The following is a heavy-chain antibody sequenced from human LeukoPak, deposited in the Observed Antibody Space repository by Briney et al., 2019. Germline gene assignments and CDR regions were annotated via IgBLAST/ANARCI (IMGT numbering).Heavy chain of an antibody. D-gene: IGHD3-3*01. CDR3: ACDGGVVTTGYYFDY. CDR2: ISSSGSTI. CDR1: GFTFSSYE. J-gene: IGHJ4*02. V-gene: IGHV3-48*03. Sequence: PGGSLSLSCAASGFTFSSYEMNWVRQAPGKGLEWVSYISSSGSTIYYADSVKGRFTISRDNAKNSLYLQMNSLRAEDTAVYYCACDGGVVTTGYYFDYWGQGTLVTVSS.